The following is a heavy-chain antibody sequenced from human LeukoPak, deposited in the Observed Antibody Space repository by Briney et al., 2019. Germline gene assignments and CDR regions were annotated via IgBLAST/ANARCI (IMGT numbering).Heavy chain of an antibody. CDR1: GDSIGTYA. D-gene: IGHD7-27*01. J-gene: IGHJ4*02. V-gene: IGHV4-59*01. CDR3: GRDNWGSVDY. Sequence: PSETLSLTCTVSGDSIGTYAWSWIRQPPGKGLEWIGYVYSSGTTNYNPSLKSRLTMSVDTSKNQFSLNLNSVTAADTAVYYCGRDNWGSVDYWGQGTLVTVSS. CDR2: VYSSGTT.